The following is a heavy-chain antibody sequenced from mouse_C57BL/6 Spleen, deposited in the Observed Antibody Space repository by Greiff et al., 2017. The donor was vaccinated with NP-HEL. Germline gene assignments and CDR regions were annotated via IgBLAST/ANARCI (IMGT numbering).Heavy chain of an antibody. V-gene: IGHV1-15*01. Sequence: QVHVKQSGAELVRPGASVTLSCKASGYTFTDYEMHWVKQTPVHGLEWIGAIDPETGGTAYNQKFKGKAILTADKSSSTAYMELRSLTSEDSAVYYCTRDGYGFAYWGQGTLVTVSA. CDR2: IDPETGGT. D-gene: IGHD2-2*01. CDR3: TRDGYGFAY. J-gene: IGHJ3*01. CDR1: GYTFTDYE.